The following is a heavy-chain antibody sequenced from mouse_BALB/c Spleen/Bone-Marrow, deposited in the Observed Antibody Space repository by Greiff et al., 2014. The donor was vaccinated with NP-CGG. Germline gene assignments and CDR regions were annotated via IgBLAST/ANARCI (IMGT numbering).Heavy chain of an antibody. V-gene: IGHV1S132*01. D-gene: IGHD3-2*01. CDR2: IFPGTGTT. CDR3: ASRDSSGYVPDY. CDR1: GYTFTSYW. J-gene: IGHJ2*01. Sequence: QVQLQQSGAELVKPGASVKLSCKTSGYTFTSYWIQWVKQRPGQGLGWIGEIFPGTGTTYYNEKFKGKATLTIDTSSSTAYMLLSSLPSEDSAVYFCASRDSSGYVPDYWGQGTTLTVSS.